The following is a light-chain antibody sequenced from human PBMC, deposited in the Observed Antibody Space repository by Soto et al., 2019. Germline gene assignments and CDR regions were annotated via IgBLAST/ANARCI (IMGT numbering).Light chain of an antibody. V-gene: IGLV2-14*03. CDR2: DVS. J-gene: IGLJ1*01. CDR1: SSDVGRYNY. Sequence: QSALAQPASVSGSRGQSITISCTGTSSDVGRYNYVSWFQQHPGKVPKLIIYDVSNRPSGVSDRFSGSKSGNTASLTISGLHPEDEADYYCRSFTSSSTFVFGTGNKVTVL. CDR3: RSFTSSSTFV.